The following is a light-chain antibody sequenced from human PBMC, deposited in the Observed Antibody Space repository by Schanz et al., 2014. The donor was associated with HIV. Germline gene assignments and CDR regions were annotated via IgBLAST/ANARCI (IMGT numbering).Light chain of an antibody. CDR1: SSDVGHYDY. V-gene: IGLV2-8*01. J-gene: IGLJ3*02. Sequence: QSALTQPPSASGSRGQSVTISCTGTSSDVGHYDYVSWYQQHPGKAPKLMIYEVSKRPSGVPDRFSGSKSGNTASLTVSGLQAEDEADYYCSSYTTSGSLVFGGGTKLTVL. CDR2: EVS. CDR3: SSYTTSGSLV.